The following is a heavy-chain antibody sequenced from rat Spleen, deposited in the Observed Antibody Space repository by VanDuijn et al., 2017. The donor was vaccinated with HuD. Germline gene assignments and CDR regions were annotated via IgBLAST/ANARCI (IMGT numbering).Heavy chain of an antibody. CDR2: IIYDGSRT. Sequence: EVQLVESDGGLVQPGRSLKLSCAASGFTFSDYYMAWVRQAPTKGLEWVATIIYDGSRTYYRDSVKGRFTISRDNAKSILYVQMDSLRPEDTATYYCARVGGKYSSYNYLDNWGQGDKVTVSS. J-gene: IGHJ2*01. CDR1: GFTFSDYY. D-gene: IGHD1-2*01. CDR3: ARVGGKYSSYNYLDN. V-gene: IGHV5-29*01.